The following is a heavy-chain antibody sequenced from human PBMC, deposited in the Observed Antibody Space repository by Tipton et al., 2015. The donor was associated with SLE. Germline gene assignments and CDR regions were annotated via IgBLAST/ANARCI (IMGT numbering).Heavy chain of an antibody. CDR3: ARAGGNSLALHV. CDR1: GGSFSDYY. Sequence: TLSLTCNVYGGSFSDYYWSWIRQRPGTGPEWIGTVYYNVRTYDNPSLKSRMTMSLDTSKNQLSLNLSSMTAADTAVYFCARAGGNSLALHVWGQGTMVTVSS. CDR2: VYYNVRT. V-gene: IGHV4-31*03. J-gene: IGHJ3*01. D-gene: IGHD4-23*01.